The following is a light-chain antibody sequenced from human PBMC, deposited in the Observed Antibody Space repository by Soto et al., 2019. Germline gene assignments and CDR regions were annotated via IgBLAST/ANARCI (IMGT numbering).Light chain of an antibody. Sequence: IPLTQSPSSLSASVGDRVTITCRASQGIRSYLTWYQQKPGKAPKVLIYAASTLQTGVPSRFSGSGSGTDLTPTISRLQPEDFATYYCQKLNSYPITCGQGTRLEIK. V-gene: IGKV1-9*01. CDR3: QKLNSYPIT. CDR2: AAS. J-gene: IGKJ5*01. CDR1: QGIRSY.